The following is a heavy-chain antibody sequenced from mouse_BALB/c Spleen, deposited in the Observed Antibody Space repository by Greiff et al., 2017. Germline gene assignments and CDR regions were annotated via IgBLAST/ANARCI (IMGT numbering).Heavy chain of an antibody. V-gene: IGHV1-5*01. CDR3: TRIPITTVVAKAMDY. J-gene: IGHJ4*01. Sequence: EVQLQQSGAELARPGASVKLSCKASGYSFTSYWMHWVKQRPGQGLEWIGAIYPGNSDTSYNQKFKGKAKLTAVTSASTAYMELSSLTNEDSAVYYCTRIPITTVVAKAMDYWGQGTSVTVSS. D-gene: IGHD1-1*01. CDR2: IYPGNSDT. CDR1: GYSFTSYW.